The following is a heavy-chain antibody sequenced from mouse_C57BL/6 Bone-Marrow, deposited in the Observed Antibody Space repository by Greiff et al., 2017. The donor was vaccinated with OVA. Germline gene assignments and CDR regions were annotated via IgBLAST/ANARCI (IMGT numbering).Heavy chain of an antibody. D-gene: IGHD1-1*01. CDR2: ISDGGSYT. V-gene: IGHV5-4*03. CDR3: ARITTVVKDAMDY. J-gene: IGHJ4*01. CDR1: GFTFSSYA. Sequence: EVMLVESGGGLVKPGGSLKLSCAASGFTFSSYAMSWVRQTPEKRLEWVATISDGGSYTYYPDNVQGRFTISRDNAKNNLYLQMSHLKSEDTAMYYCARITTVVKDAMDYWGQGTSVTVSS.